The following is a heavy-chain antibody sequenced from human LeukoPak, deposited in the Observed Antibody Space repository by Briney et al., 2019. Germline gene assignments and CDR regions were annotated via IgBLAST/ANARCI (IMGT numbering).Heavy chain of an antibody. V-gene: IGHV6-1*01. J-gene: IGHJ4*02. CDR1: GDSVPSNSAA. CDR2: TYYRSKWYN. CDR3: ARDRGSGEIQLSGNFDY. D-gene: IGHD5-18*01. Sequence: SQTLSLTCAISGDSVPSNSAAWNWIRQSPSRALEGLGRTYYRSKWYNDYAVSVKSRITINPDTSKNQFSLQLNSVTPEDTAVYYCARDRGSGEIQLSGNFDYWGQGTLVTVSS.